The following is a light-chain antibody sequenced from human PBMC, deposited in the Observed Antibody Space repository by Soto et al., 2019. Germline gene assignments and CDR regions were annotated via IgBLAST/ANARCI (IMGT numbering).Light chain of an antibody. J-gene: IGKJ1*01. Sequence: DIRMTQSRSSQSASVGDRITITCRASLSISSSLNWYQQKPGKAPRLLIYAASRLQSGAPSRFSGSGSGTDFTLTITSLQPEDFATYYCQQSYITPRTFGQGTKVDIK. CDR2: AAS. V-gene: IGKV1-39*01. CDR3: QQSYITPRT. CDR1: LSISSS.